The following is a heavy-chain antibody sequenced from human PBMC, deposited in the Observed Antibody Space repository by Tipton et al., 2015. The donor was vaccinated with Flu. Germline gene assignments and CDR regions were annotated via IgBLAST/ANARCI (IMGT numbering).Heavy chain of an antibody. V-gene: IGHV3-74*01. D-gene: IGHD3-16*01. Sequence: SLRLSCAASGFTFSSYWMHWVRQAPGKGLVWVSRINSDGSSTSYADSVKGRFTISRDNSKSSLYLQMNSLRADDTAVYYCARGFIRLCDYWGQGTLVTVSS. CDR1: GFTFSSYW. CDR3: ARGFIRLCDY. J-gene: IGHJ4*02. CDR2: INSDGSST.